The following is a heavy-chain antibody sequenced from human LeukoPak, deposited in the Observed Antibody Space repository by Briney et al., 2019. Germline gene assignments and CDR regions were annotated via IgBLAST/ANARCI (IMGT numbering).Heavy chain of an antibody. Sequence: GGSLRLSCAASGFTFSSYDMHWVRQATGKGLEWVSAIGTAGDTYYPGSVKGRFTISRENAKNSLYLQMNGLRAADAAVYYCARRTYRPRYYYMDVWGKGTTVTISS. D-gene: IGHD4-11*01. J-gene: IGHJ6*03. V-gene: IGHV3-13*01. CDR2: IGTAGDT. CDR3: ARRTYRPRYYYMDV. CDR1: GFTFSSYD.